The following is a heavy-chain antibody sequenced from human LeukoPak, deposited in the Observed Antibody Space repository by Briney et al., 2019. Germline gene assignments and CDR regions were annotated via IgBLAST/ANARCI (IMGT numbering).Heavy chain of an antibody. D-gene: IGHD3-10*01. Sequence: GGSLRLSCAASGFTFSRYSMNWVRQAPGKGLEWVAYISSSSSTIYYADSVKGRVTISRDNAENSLYLQMSSLRAEDTAVYYCARGLYGSGKYYFDYWGQGTLVTVSS. CDR3: ARGLYGSGKYYFDY. V-gene: IGHV3-48*01. CDR1: GFTFSRYS. J-gene: IGHJ4*02. CDR2: ISSSSSTI.